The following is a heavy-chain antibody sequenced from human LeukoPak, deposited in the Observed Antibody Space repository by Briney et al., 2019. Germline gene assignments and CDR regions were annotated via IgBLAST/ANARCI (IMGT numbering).Heavy chain of an antibody. D-gene: IGHD3-10*01. CDR3: AKEIRYGSGSYSGD. V-gene: IGHV3-53*01. Sequence: GGSLRLSCAASGFTVSSNYMSWVRQAPGKGLEWVSVIYTGGSTYYADSVKGRFTISRDNSKNTVYLQMNSLRVEDTAVYYCAKEIRYGSGSYSGDWGQGTLVTVSS. CDR2: IYTGGST. CDR1: GFTVSSNY. J-gene: IGHJ4*02.